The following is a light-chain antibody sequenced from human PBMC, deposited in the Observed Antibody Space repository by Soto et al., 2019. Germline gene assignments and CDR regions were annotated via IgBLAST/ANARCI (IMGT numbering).Light chain of an antibody. CDR3: QQRSNWLLP. J-gene: IGKJ4*01. Sequence: EIVLTQSPATLSLSPGEIATLSCRASQSVSSYLAWYQQKPGQAPRLLIYDASNRATGIPARFSGSGSGTAFTLTISSLEPEEFAVYYCQQRSNWLLPFGGGTKVEIK. CDR2: DAS. CDR1: QSVSSY. V-gene: IGKV3-11*01.